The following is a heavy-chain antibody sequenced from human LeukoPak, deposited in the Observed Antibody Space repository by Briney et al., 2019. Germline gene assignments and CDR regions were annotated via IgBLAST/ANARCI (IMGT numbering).Heavy chain of an antibody. CDR2: VYHGGNT. CDR1: GGAISSNNW. CDR3: AREIGSGYEDYYMDV. D-gene: IGHD5-12*01. V-gene: IGHV4-4*02. Sequence: SETLSLTCAVSGGAISSNNWWTWVRQPPGKGPEWIGEVYHGGNTNYNPSLKSRVSISVDKSENQFSLKMTSVTAADTAVYYCAREIGSGYEDYYMDVWGKGTTVTVSS. J-gene: IGHJ6*03.